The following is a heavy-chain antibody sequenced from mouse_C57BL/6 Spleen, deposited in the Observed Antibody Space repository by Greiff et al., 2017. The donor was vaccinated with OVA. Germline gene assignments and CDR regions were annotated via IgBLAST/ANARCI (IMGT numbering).Heavy chain of an antibody. D-gene: IGHD4-1*01. CDR3: AREHWDGGFAY. V-gene: IGHV1-22*01. Sequence: EVQLQQSGPELVKPGASVKMSCKASGYTFTDYNMHWVKQSHGKSLEWIGYINPNNGGTSYNQKFKGKATLTVNKSSSTAYMELRSLTSEESAVYYWAREHWDGGFAYWGQGTLVTVSA. J-gene: IGHJ3*01. CDR2: INPNNGGT. CDR1: GYTFTDYN.